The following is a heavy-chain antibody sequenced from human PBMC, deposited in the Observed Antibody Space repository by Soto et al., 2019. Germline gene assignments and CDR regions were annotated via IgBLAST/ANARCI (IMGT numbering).Heavy chain of an antibody. V-gene: IGHV3-21*01. CDR2: ISSSSSYI. CDR3: ARGESGAAAGSYYYYCLDV. CDR1: GFTFSSYS. Sequence: EVQLVESGGGLVKPGGSLRLSCAASGFTFSSYSMNWVRQAPGKGLEWVSSISSSSSYIYYADSVKGRFTISRDNAKNSLYLQMNSLRAEHTAVYYCARGESGAAAGSYYYYCLDVWGQGTTGTVSS. J-gene: IGHJ6*02. D-gene: IGHD6-13*01.